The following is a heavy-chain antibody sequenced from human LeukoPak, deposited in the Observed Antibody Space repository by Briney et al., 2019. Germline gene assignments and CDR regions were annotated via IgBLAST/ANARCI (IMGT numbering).Heavy chain of an antibody. CDR3: ARDWGRNCSGGSCYYYYYYMDV. CDR2: IYYSGST. CDR1: GGSISSSSYY. V-gene: IGHV4-39*07. D-gene: IGHD2-15*01. Sequence: SETLSLTCTVSGGSISSSSYYWGWIRQPPGKGLEWIGSIYYSGSTYYNPSLKSRVTISVDTSKNQFSLKLSSVTAADTAVYYCARDWGRNCSGGSCYYYYYYMDVWGKGTTVTVSS. J-gene: IGHJ6*03.